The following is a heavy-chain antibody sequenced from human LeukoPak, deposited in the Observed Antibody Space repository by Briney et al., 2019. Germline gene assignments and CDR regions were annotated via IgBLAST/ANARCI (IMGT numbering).Heavy chain of an antibody. D-gene: IGHD3-10*01. J-gene: IGHJ4*02. V-gene: IGHV4-61*08. CDR2: IYDSGNT. CDR3: ATRRGFELFFDL. Sequence: SETLSLTCTVSGGSISSGGYYWSWIRQHPGKGLEWIGYIYDSGNTNYNPSLKSRVTILADTSKSQFSLKLNSVTAADTAVYFCATRRGFELFFDLWGQGTRVTVSS. CDR1: GGSISSGGYY.